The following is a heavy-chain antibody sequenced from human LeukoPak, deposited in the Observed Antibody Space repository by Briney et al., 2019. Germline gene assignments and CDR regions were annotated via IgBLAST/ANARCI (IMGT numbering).Heavy chain of an antibody. D-gene: IGHD4-17*01. CDR3: ARDVPQIDYGPYFDY. CDR2: IYYSGST. J-gene: IGHJ4*02. CDR1: GGSISSRSYY. V-gene: IGHV4-39*07. Sequence: SETLSLTCTVSGGSISSRSYYWGWIRQPPGKGLEWIGSIYYSGSTYYNPSLKSRVTISVDTSKNQFSLKLSSVTAADTAVYYCARDVPQIDYGPYFDYWGQGTLVTVSS.